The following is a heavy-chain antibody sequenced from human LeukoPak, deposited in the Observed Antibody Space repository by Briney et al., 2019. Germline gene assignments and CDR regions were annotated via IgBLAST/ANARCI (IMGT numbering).Heavy chain of an antibody. CDR3: ARNYGGNWFDP. J-gene: IGHJ5*02. Sequence: GGSLRLSCAASGFTFSSYAMNWVRQPPGKGLEWVSVIYSGGSTYYAGSVKGRFTISRDNSNNTLYLQMNSLRAEDTAVYYCARNYGGNWFDPWGQGTLVTVSS. CDR2: IYSGGST. D-gene: IGHD4-23*01. CDR1: GFTFSSYA. V-gene: IGHV3-53*01.